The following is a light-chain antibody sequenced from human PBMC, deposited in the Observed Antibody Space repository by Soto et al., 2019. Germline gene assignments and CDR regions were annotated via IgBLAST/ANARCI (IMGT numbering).Light chain of an antibody. CDR2: KAS. Sequence: DIQMTQSPSTLSASVGDRVTITCRASQSIGTWLAWYQQKPGKAPEHLIYKASYLESGVPSRFSGSGSGTEFTLTISSLQPDDFAAYYCQQYNSYSSWTFGQGTKVEIK. CDR3: QQYNSYSSWT. V-gene: IGKV1-5*03. J-gene: IGKJ1*01. CDR1: QSIGTW.